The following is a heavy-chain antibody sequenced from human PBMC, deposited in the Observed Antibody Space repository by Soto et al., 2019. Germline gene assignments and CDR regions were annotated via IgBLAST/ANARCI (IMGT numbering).Heavy chain of an antibody. V-gene: IGHV1-69*04. Sequence: GASVKVSCKASGGTFSSYTISWVRQAPGQGLEWMGRIIPILGIANYAQKFQGRVTITADKSTSTAYMELSSLRSEDTALYYCAKDRPRRTSGYFFDYWGQGTPVTVSS. D-gene: IGHD1-1*01. CDR3: AKDRPRRTSGYFFDY. CDR2: IIPILGIA. CDR1: GGTFSSYT. J-gene: IGHJ4*02.